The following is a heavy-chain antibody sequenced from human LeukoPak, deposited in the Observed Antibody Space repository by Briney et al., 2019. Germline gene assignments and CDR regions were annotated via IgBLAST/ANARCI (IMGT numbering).Heavy chain of an antibody. Sequence: GGSLRLSCAASGFTFSDFYMSWVRQAPGKGLEWVSTICGSGNDTYYADSVKGRFTISRDNSKNTLYLQMNSRREEDTAVYYYAKIKSSRSYDYFDYWGQGTLVTVSS. CDR3: AKIKSSRSYDYFDY. CDR1: GFTFSDFY. V-gene: IGHV3-23*01. CDR2: ICGSGNDT. J-gene: IGHJ4*02. D-gene: IGHD1-26*01.